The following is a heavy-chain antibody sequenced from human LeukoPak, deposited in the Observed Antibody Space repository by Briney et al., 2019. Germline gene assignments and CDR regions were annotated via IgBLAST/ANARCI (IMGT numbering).Heavy chain of an antibody. V-gene: IGHV3-33*08. J-gene: IGHJ4*02. CDR1: GFTFSSYA. CDR3: ARGAARDY. D-gene: IGHD3-16*01. CDR2: IWYDGSNK. Sequence: GGSLRLSCAASGFTFSSYAMSWVRQAPGKGLEWVAVIWYDGSNKYYADSVKGRFTISRDNSKNTLYLQMNSLRAEDTAVYYCARGAARDYWGQGTLVTVSS.